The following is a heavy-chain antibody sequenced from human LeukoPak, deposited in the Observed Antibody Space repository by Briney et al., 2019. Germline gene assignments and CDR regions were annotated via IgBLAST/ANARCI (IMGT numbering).Heavy chain of an antibody. CDR1: GASVRSHY. CDR3: ARRDGDNYDFDY. V-gene: IGHV4-59*02. Sequence: SETLSLTCTVSGASVRSHYWSWIRQTPGKGLEWIGYGFYIGRTNYPSLGSRVAISLDTSKNQFSLRLTAVTAADTAVYYCARRDGDNYDFDYWGQGILVTVSS. CDR2: GFYIGRT. J-gene: IGHJ4*02. D-gene: IGHD5-24*01.